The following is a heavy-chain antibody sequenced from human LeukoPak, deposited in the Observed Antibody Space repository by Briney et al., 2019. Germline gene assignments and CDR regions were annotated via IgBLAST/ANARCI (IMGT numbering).Heavy chain of an antibody. CDR3: ARATSPTYYDFWSGYYSYWYFDL. D-gene: IGHD3-3*01. CDR1: GYTFTSYG. J-gene: IGHJ2*01. Sequence: ASVKVSCKASGYTFTSYGISWVRRAPGQGLEWMGWISAYNGNTNYAQKLQGRVTMTTDTSTSTAYMELRSLRSDDTAVYYCARATSPTYYDFWSGYYSYWYFDLWGRGTLVTVSS. V-gene: IGHV1-18*01. CDR2: ISAYNGNT.